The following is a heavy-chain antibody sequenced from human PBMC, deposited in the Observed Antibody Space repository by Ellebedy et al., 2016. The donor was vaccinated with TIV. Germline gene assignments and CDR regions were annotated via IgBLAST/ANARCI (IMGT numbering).Heavy chain of an antibody. CDR2: IYTSGST. V-gene: IGHV4-4*07. Sequence: MPSETLSLTCTVSGGSISSYYWSWIRQPAGKGLEWIGRIYTSGSTNYNTSLKSRVTMSVDTSQNQFSLKLSSVHAADTAVYYCARFIPYGSGSPNGWFDPWGQGTLVTVSS. CDR1: GGSISSYY. J-gene: IGHJ5*02. D-gene: IGHD3-10*01. CDR3: ARFIPYGSGSPNGWFDP.